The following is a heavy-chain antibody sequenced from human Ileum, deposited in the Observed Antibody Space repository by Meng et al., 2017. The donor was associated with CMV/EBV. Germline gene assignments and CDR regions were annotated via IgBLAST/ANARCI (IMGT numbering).Heavy chain of an antibody. CDR3: ARWGGEGSTSGLDS. J-gene: IGHJ4*02. Sequence: GESLKISCAASGFTFSDHYMDWVRQAPGKGLEWVANIKEDGSEKNYVDSVKGRFTISRDNSNNLVHLQMSDLRAEDTSVYYCARWGGEGSTSGLDSWGQGTLVTVSS. CDR1: GFTFSDHY. D-gene: IGHD2/OR15-2a*01. V-gene: IGHV3-7*01. CDR2: IKEDGSEK.